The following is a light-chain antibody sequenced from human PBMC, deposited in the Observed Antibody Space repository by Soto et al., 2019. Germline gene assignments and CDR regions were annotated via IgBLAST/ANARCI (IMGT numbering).Light chain of an antibody. J-gene: IGKJ1*01. V-gene: IGKV3-20*01. CDR1: QSVRSNY. CDR2: GST. CDR3: QQYGSAPT. Sequence: EIVLTQSPGTLSLSPGERATLSCRASQSVRSNYLAWYQQKPGQAPRLLIYGSTTRATGIPDTCSGSGSGKDFTLTISRLAHEDSAVYYCQQYGSAPTFGQGTKVEIK.